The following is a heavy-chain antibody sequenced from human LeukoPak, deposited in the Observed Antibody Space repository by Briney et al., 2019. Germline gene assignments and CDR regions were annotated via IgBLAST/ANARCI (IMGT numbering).Heavy chain of an antibody. D-gene: IGHD3-3*01. CDR2: ISSGGST. V-gene: IGHV3-53*01. J-gene: IGHJ6*02. Sequence: RGGSLRLSYAASGFTVSSNYMRWVRQARGKGLEWGSVISSGGSTYYAHSVKGRFTISRDNSKHTLYLQMSSLGAEDTAVYYCARSLEGLSYYYYGMDVWGQGTTVTVSS. CDR1: GFTVSSNY. CDR3: ARSLEGLSYYYYGMDV.